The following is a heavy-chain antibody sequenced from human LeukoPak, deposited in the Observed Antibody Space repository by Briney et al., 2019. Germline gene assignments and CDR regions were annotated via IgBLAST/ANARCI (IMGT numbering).Heavy chain of an antibody. CDR2: IYHTGST. V-gene: IGHV4-4*02. CDR3: ARVSEVTYYDFWSGYYVDY. J-gene: IGHJ4*02. CDR1: GGSITTKNW. Sequence: SETLSLTCAVSGGSITTKNWWIWVRQPPGRGLEWIGEIYHTGSTNYHPSLKSRLTISRDKSKNQFSLKLSSVTAADTAVYYCARVSEVTYYDFWSGYYVDYWGQGTLVTVSS. D-gene: IGHD3-3*01.